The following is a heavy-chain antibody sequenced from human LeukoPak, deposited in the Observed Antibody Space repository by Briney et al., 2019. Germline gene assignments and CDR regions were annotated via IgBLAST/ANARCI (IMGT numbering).Heavy chain of an antibody. V-gene: IGHV4-38-2*01. CDR2: VHESGSS. Sequence: PSETLSLTCAVSGYSISRGYYWGWVRQAPGKRPQWIGSVHESGSSYYNPSLRSRVTISLDTSQNQFSLTLTSVTAADSATYYCVRGEVGDFDSRGRGTLVTVSS. J-gene: IGHJ4*02. CDR3: VRGEVGDFDS. D-gene: IGHD1-26*01. CDR1: GYSISRGYY.